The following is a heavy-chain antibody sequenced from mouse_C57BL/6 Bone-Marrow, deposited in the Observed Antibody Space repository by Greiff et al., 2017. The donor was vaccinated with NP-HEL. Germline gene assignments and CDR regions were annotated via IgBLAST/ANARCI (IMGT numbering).Heavy chain of an antibody. Sequence: VQLQQPGAELVKPGASVKVSCKASGYTFTSYWMHWVKQRPGQGLEWIGRLHPSDSDTNYNQKFKGKATLTVDKSSSTAYMQLSSLTSEDSAVYYGAIGWLLPYYYAMDYWGQGTSVTVSS. CDR3: AIGWLLPYYYAMDY. CDR1: GYTFTSYW. V-gene: IGHV1-74*01. J-gene: IGHJ4*01. D-gene: IGHD2-3*01. CDR2: LHPSDSDT.